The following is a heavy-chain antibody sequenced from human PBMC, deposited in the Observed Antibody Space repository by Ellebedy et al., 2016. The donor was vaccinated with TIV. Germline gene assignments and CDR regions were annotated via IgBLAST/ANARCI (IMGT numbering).Heavy chain of an antibody. CDR3: ARGVWGSTSCYEY. V-gene: IGHV3-11*01. CDR1: GFTFSDYY. Sequence: GESLKISXAASGFTFSDYYMSWIRQAPGKGLEWVSYISSSGSTIYYADSVKGRFTISRDNAKNSLYLQMNSLRAEDTAVYYCARGVWGSTSCYEYWGQGTLVTVSS. CDR2: ISSSGSTI. D-gene: IGHD2-2*01. J-gene: IGHJ4*02.